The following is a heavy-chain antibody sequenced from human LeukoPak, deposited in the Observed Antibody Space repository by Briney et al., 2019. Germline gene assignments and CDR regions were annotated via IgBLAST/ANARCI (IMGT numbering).Heavy chain of an antibody. CDR3: AREGYSYGYPFDY. Sequence: GSLRLSCAASGSTFSSYWMSWVRQAPGKGLEWVANIKQDGSEKYYVDSVKGRFTISRDNAKNSLYLQMNSLRAEDTAVYYCAREGYSYGYPFDYWGQGTLVTVSS. CDR2: IKQDGSEK. V-gene: IGHV3-7*03. D-gene: IGHD5-18*01. J-gene: IGHJ4*02. CDR1: GSTFSSYW.